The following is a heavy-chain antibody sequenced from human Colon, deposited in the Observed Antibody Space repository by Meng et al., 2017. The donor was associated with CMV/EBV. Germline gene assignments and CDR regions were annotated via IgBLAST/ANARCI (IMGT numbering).Heavy chain of an antibody. D-gene: IGHD6-13*01. CDR3: VRESWYFDF. Sequence: QVQLGQSGTEVKKPAASVKVSCKTSGYTFTANHLHWVLQAPGQGIEWMGWIYPQDGGTYFAQKFQDRVTLTRDTSITTAYMELSGLTSDDTAIYYCVRESWYFDFWGEGTLVTVSS. V-gene: IGHV1-2*02. CDR2: IYPQDGGT. CDR1: GYTFTANH. J-gene: IGHJ4*02.